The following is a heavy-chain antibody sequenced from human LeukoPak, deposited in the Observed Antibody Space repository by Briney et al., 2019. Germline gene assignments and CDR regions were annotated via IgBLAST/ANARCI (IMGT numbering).Heavy chain of an antibody. CDR3: ARDRGDLFDY. J-gene: IGHJ4*02. CDR1: GFTFRSYS. CDR2: ISSSSSYI. Sequence: PGGSLRLSCAASGFTFRSYSMNWVRQAPGKGLEWVSSISSSSSYIYYADSVKGRFTISRDNAKNSLYLQMNSLRAEDTAVYYCARDRGDLFDYWGQGTLVTVSS. D-gene: IGHD3-10*01. V-gene: IGHV3-21*01.